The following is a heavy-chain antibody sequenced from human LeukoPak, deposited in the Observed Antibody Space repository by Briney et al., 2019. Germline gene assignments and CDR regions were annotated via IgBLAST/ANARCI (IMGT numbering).Heavy chain of an antibody. CDR3: AREQNSGSYVW. D-gene: IGHD1-26*01. J-gene: IGHJ4*02. V-gene: IGHV1-69*06. CDR1: GGTFSSYA. Sequence: GASVKVSCKASGGTFSSYAISWVRQAPGQGLGWMGGIIPIFGTANYAQKFQGRVTITADKSTSTAYMELSSLRSEDTAVYYCAREQNSGSYVWWGQGTLVTVSS. CDR2: IIPIFGTA.